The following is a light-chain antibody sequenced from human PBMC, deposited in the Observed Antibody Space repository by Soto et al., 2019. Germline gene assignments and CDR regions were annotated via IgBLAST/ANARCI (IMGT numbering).Light chain of an antibody. CDR2: DAS. J-gene: IGKJ4*01. CDR3: QQRYNWPLT. V-gene: IGKV3-11*01. Sequence: EIVLTQSPATLSLSPVEGATLSCRASQTVSNFLAWYQQKPGQAPRLLIYDASKRATGIPARFSGSGSGTDFTLTISSLEPENFAVYYCQQRYNWPLTFGGGTKVDIK. CDR1: QTVSNF.